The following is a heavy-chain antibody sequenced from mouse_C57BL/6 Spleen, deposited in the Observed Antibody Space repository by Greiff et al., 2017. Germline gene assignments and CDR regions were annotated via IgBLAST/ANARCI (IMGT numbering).Heavy chain of an antibody. V-gene: IGHV5-4*01. CDR1: GFTFSSYA. Sequence: EVHLVESGGGLVKPGGSLKLSCAASGFTFSSYAMSWVRQTPDKRLEWVATISDGGSYTYYPDNVKGRFTISRDNAKNNLYLQMSHLKSEDTAMYYCARSDDGYYDWYFDVWGTGTTVTVSS. J-gene: IGHJ1*03. CDR3: ARSDDGYYDWYFDV. D-gene: IGHD2-3*01. CDR2: ISDGGSYT.